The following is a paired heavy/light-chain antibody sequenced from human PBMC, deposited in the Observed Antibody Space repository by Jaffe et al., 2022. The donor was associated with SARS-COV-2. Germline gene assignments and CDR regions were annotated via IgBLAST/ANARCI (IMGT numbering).Heavy chain of an antibody. J-gene: IGHJ4*02. CDR3: ARGVEYNLPEDY. D-gene: IGHD1-1*01. V-gene: IGHV1-46*04. CDR1: GYTFTNYF. Sequence: QVQLVQSGAEVKKPGASVKVSCKASGYTFTNYFIHWVRQAPGQGLEWMGIINPIGGTTSYSPKLQGRVTMTRDTSTSTVYMELSSLRSEDTAIYYCARGVEYNLPEDYWGQGTLVTVSS. CDR2: INPIGGTT.
Light chain of an antibody. CDR3: AVWDDTVSGPV. CDR1: SSSIGSNY. V-gene: IGLV1-47*01. Sequence: QSVLTHPPSASGTPGQRVTISCSGSSSSIGSNYVNWYQQLPGTAPKLLIYKNNQRPSGVPGRFSGSKSGTSASLVIGGLRSEDEADYYCAVWDDTVSGPVFGGGTKLTVL. J-gene: IGLJ3*02. CDR2: KNN.